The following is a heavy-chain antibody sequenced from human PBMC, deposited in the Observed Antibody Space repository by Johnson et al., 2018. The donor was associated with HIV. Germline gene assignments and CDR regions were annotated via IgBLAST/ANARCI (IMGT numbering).Heavy chain of an antibody. D-gene: IGHD1-1*01. Sequence: QVQLVESGGGVVQPGRSQRLSCAASGFTFSSYAMHWVRQAPGKGLEWVAVISYDGSNKYYADSVKGRFTISRDNSKNTLYLQMNSLRAEDTAVYYCATSTASDALDIWGQG. V-gene: IGHV3-30-3*01. J-gene: IGHJ3*02. CDR2: ISYDGSNK. CDR1: GFTFSSYA. CDR3: ATSTASDALDI.